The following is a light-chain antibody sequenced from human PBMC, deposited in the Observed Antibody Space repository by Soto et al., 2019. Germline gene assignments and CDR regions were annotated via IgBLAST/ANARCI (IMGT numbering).Light chain of an antibody. CDR1: QGISSA. V-gene: IGKV1-13*02. CDR2: DAS. J-gene: IGKJ2*01. Sequence: AIPLTQSPSSLSASVGDRVTITCRASQGISSALAWYQQKPGKAPKLLIYDASSLESGVPSRFSGSGSGTDFTLTISSLQPEDFATYYCQQFNSYDTFGQGTKLEIK. CDR3: QQFNSYDT.